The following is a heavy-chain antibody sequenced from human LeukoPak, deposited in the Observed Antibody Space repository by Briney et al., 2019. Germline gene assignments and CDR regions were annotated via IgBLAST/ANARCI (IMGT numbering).Heavy chain of an antibody. CDR3: ARDGYSSSWYLN. CDR1: GFTFSSYG. J-gene: IGHJ4*02. V-gene: IGHV3-21*01. D-gene: IGHD6-13*01. CDR2: ISSSSSYI. Sequence: GGSLRLSCAASGFTFSSYGMHWVRQAPGKGLEWVSSISSSSSYIYYADSVKGRFTISRDNAKNSLYLQMNSLRAEDTAVYYCARDGYSSSWYLNWGQGTLVTVSS.